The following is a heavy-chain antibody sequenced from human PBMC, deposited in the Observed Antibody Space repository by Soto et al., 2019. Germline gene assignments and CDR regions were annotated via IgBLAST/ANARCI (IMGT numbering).Heavy chain of an antibody. V-gene: IGHV3-30*09. CDR1: GFPFSSYT. CDR3: ARDTVTSLTPYQVFYYYGMDV. CDR2: ISFDGISK. Sequence: PGGSLRLSCTASGFPFSSYTMHWLRRAPGKGLEWVGIISFDGISKYYAHWLKGRIVISRDNSKDSLYLQMDTLRPDDPAIYYCARDTVTSLTPYQVFYYYGMDVWGQGTTVTVSS. D-gene: IGHD2-2*01. J-gene: IGHJ6*02.